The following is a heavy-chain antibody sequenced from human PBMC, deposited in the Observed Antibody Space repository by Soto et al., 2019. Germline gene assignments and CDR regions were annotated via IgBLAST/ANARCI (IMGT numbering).Heavy chain of an antibody. Sequence: GGSLRLSCAASGFNFGFFGMHWVRQAPGKGLEWLSVLSYEGSEEYYADSVRGRFTISRDNSKNTLFLQMDSLRVDDTGVYYCALTRRSSLLEVAGPGFEYWGQGTLVTVSS. D-gene: IGHD6-19*01. CDR2: LSYEGSEE. CDR3: ALTRRSSLLEVAGPGFEY. V-gene: IGHV3-30*03. CDR1: GFNFGFFG. J-gene: IGHJ4*02.